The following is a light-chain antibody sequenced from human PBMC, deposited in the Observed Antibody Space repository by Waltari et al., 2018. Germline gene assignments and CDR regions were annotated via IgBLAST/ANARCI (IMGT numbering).Light chain of an antibody. J-gene: IGKJ2*03. V-gene: IGKV3-20*01. Sequence: EIVLTQSPGTLSLSPGERATLSCRASQGVSDSYLAWYQQKPGQAPRLLIFGASSRATGIPDRFSGSGSGTDFTLTISRLEPEDFAVYYCQQYDNSGYSFGQGTKLEIK. CDR3: QQYDNSGYS. CDR2: GAS. CDR1: QGVSDSY.